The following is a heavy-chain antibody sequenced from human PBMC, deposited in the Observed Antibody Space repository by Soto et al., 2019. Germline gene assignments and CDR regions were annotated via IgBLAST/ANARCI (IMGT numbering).Heavy chain of an antibody. CDR3: ARDSNTYRDYYHGMDV. CDR1: GFPFSSHA. CDR2: ISYDGTNK. D-gene: IGHD3-10*02. Sequence: QVQLVESGGGVVQPGRSLRLSCAASGFPFSSHAMYWVGQAPGKGLEWVALISYDGTNKQYADSVKGRLTVSRDDSTNTLYLQMNSRRPEDTAVYHCARDSNTYRDYYHGMDVWGQGTTVTVSS. V-gene: IGHV3-30-3*01. J-gene: IGHJ6*02.